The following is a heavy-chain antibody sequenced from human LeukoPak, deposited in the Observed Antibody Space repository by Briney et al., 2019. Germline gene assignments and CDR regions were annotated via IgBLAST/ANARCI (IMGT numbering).Heavy chain of an antibody. J-gene: IGHJ4*02. V-gene: IGHV5-51*01. Sequence: GESLKISCKGSGYNFSNSWIGWVRQVPGKGLEWMGIVFPGDSDIRYNPSFQGQVTISADKSIDTAYLQWNSPKASDTAMYYCARQGVPSVLIVFDYWGQGTLVTVSS. D-gene: IGHD2-8*01. CDR1: GYNFSNSW. CDR2: VFPGDSDI. CDR3: ARQGVPSVLIVFDY.